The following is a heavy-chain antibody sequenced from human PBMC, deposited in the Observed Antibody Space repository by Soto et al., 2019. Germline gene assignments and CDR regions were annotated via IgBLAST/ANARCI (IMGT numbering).Heavy chain of an antibody. CDR3: AKDLGHQLFYYYGMDV. CDR1: GFTFSSYA. J-gene: IGHJ6*02. V-gene: IGHV3-23*01. CDR2: ISGSGGST. Sequence: GGSLRLSCAASGFTFSSYAMSWVRQAPGKGLEWVSAISGSGGSTYYADSVKGRFTISRDNSKNTLYLQMNSLRAEDTAVYYCAKDLGHQLFYYYGMDVWGQGTTVTVSS. D-gene: IGHD2-2*01.